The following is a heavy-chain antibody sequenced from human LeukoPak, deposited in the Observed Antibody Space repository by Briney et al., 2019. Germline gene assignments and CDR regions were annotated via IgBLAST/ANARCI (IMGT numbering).Heavy chain of an antibody. V-gene: IGHV3-23*01. CDR1: GFTFSSYA. Sequence: SGGSLRLSCAAPGFTFSSYAMSWVRQAPGKGLEWVSAISGSGGSTYYADSVKGRFTISRDNSKNTLYLQMNSLRAEDTAVYYCIDWGVATILHGYWGQGTLVTVSS. CDR2: ISGSGGST. CDR3: IDWGVATILHGY. D-gene: IGHD5-12*01. J-gene: IGHJ4*02.